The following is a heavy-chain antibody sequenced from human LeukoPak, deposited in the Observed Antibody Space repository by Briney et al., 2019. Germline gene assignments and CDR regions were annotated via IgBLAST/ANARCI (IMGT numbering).Heavy chain of an antibody. CDR2: IYYSGST. D-gene: IGHD6-19*01. CDR1: GGSISSSSYY. CDR3: ARQGLWLVN. J-gene: IGHJ4*02. V-gene: IGHV4-39*01. Sequence: PSETLSLTCTVSGGSISSSSYYWGWLRQPPGKGLEWIGSIYYSGSTYYNPSLKSRVTISVDTSKNQFSLKLSSVTAADTAVYYCARQGLWLVNWGQGTLVTVSS.